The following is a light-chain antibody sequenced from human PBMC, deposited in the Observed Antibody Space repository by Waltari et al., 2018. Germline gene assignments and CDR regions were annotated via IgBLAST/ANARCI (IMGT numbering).Light chain of an antibody. V-gene: IGLV2-14*01. CDR3: SSRRSGSTLV. CDR1: SSDVGAYNY. Sequence: QSALTQPASVSGSPGQSITVPCTGTSSDVGAYNYVFWYQQHPGKAPKLMIYDVIKRPSGVSDRFSGSKSGNTASLTISGLQAEDEADYYCSSRRSGSTLVFGGGTKVTVL. CDR2: DVI. J-gene: IGLJ3*02.